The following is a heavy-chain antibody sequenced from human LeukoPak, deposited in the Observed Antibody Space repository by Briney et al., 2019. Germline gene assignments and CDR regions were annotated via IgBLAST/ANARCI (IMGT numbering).Heavy chain of an antibody. CDR1: GFTFSSYG. CDR2: ISYDGGNK. Sequence: GGSLRLSCAASGFTFSSYGMHWVRQAPGKGLEWVAVISYDGGNKYYADSVRGRFTISRDNSKNTLYLQMNSLRAEDTAVYYCAKDIHYYFDYWGQGTLVTVSS. V-gene: IGHV3-30*18. CDR3: AKDIHYYFDY. J-gene: IGHJ4*02.